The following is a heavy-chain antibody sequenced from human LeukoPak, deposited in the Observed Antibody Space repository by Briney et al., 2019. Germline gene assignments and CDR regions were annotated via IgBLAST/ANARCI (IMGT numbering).Heavy chain of an antibody. CDR3: ARLPTYYYDSSTDY. Sequence: GSLRLSCAASGFTFSSYAMSWVRQAPGKGLEWIGEINHSGSTNYNPSLKSRVTISVDTSKNQFSLKLSSVTAADTAVYYCARLPTYYYDSSTDYWGQGTLVTVSS. J-gene: IGHJ4*02. D-gene: IGHD3-22*01. V-gene: IGHV4-34*01. CDR1: GFTFSSYA. CDR2: INHSGST.